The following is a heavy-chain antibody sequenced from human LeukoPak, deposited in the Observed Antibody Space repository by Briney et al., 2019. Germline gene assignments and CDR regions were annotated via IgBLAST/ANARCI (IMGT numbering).Heavy chain of an antibody. D-gene: IGHD6-13*01. CDR1: TFSSYD. CDR2: IYYGGST. J-gene: IGHJ5*02. CDR3: ARCGIAAAGRSDP. Sequence: TFSSYDMSWVRQAPGSGLEWIGSIYYGGSTYYNLSLKSRVTISVDTSKNQFSLKLSSVTAADTAVYYCARCGIAAAGRSDPWGQGTLVTVSS. V-gene: IGHV4-39*01.